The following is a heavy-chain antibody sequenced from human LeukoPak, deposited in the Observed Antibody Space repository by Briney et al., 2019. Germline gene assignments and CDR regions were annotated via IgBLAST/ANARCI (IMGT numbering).Heavy chain of an antibody. Sequence: PSETLSLTCTVSGGSISSYYWSWIRQPAGKGLEWIGRIYTSGSTNYNPSLKSRVTMSVDTSKNQFSLKLSSVTAADTAVYYCAREHSAVAGYFKFDCWGQGTLVTVSS. D-gene: IGHD6-19*01. CDR2: IYTSGST. J-gene: IGHJ4*02. CDR1: GGSISSYY. CDR3: AREHSAVAGYFKFDC. V-gene: IGHV4-4*07.